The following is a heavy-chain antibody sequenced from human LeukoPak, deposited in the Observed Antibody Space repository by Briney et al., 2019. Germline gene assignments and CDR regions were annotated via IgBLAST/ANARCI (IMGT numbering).Heavy chain of an antibody. CDR3: ARVWAPAAIGS. J-gene: IGHJ4*02. Sequence: GGSLRLSCAASGFTFSGYWMSWVRQAPGKGLEWVANIKQDGSETYYVGSVKGRFTISRDNAKNSLFLRMNSLRAEDTAVYYCARVWAPAAIGSWGQGTLVIVSS. CDR2: IKQDGSET. CDR1: GFTFSGYW. V-gene: IGHV3-7*05. D-gene: IGHD2-2*01.